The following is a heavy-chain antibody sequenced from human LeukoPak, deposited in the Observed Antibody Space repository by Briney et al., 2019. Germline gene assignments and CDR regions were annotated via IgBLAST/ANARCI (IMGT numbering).Heavy chain of an antibody. CDR1: GFTFSDSY. CDR3: ARPRMFRGGGFHY. CDR2: ISGSGHDI. Sequence: GGSLRLSCAASGFTFSDSYMTWVRQAPGKGVEWVAYISGSGHDINYSDSVKGRFTISRDNAKNSLYLQMNSLRAEDTAVYYCARPRMFRGGGFHYWGQETLVTVSS. J-gene: IGHJ4*02. V-gene: IGHV3-11*04. D-gene: IGHD3-10*01.